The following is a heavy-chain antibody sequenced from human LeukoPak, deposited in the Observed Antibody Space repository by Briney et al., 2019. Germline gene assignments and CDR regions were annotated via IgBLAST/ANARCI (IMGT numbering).Heavy chain of an antibody. D-gene: IGHD3-10*01. CDR1: GLSVSSQA. Sequence: GGSLRLSCAVSGLSVSSQALSWVRQAPGKGLEWLSGISGSGGTTYYADSVKGRFTISRDNSKNTLYLQLDNLRAEDTAVYYCAKAKGGSYSPLDSWGQGTLVTVSS. V-gene: IGHV3-23*01. J-gene: IGHJ4*02. CDR2: ISGSGGTT. CDR3: AKAKGGSYSPLDS.